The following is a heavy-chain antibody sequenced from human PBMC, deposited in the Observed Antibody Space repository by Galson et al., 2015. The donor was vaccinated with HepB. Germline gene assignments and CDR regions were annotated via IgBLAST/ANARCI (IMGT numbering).Heavy chain of an antibody. J-gene: IGHJ6*02. D-gene: IGHD3-3*01. Sequence: SVKVSCKASGGTFSSYAISWVRQAPGQGLEWMGGIIPIFGTANYAQKFQGRVTITADESTSTAYMELSSLRSEDTAVYYCATSSVVLRFLGGDSYYGMDVWGQGTTVTVSS. CDR1: GGTFSSYA. CDR3: ATSSVVLRFLGGDSYYGMDV. V-gene: IGHV1-69*13. CDR2: IIPIFGTA.